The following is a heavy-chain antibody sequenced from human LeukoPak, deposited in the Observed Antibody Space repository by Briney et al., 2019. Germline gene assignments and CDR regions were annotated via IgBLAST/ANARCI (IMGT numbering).Heavy chain of an antibody. J-gene: IGHJ4*01. CDR1: GFTLSNAW. V-gene: IGHV3-15*01. D-gene: IGHD6-19*01. CDR2: IKSKTDGGTT. Sequence: PGGSLRLSCAASGFTLSNAWMSWVRQAPGKGLEWVGRIKSKTDGGTTDYAAPVKGRFTISRDDSKNTLYLQMNSLKTEDTAVYYCTGFPVAGSEEIDYWGQEPWSPSPQ. CDR3: TGFPVAGSEEIDY.